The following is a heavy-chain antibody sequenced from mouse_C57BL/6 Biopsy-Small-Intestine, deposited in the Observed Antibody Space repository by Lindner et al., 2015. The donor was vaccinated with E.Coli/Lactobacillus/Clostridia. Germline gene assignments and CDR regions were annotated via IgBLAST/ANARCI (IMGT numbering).Heavy chain of an antibody. V-gene: IGHV1-54*01. Sequence: VQLQESGAELVRPGTSVKVSCKASGYAFTNYLIEWVKQRPGQGLEWIGVINPGSGGTNYNEKFKGKATLTADKSSSTAYMQLSSLTSEDSAVYSCARKKANWGYAMDYWGQGTSVTVSS. CDR1: GYAFTNYL. CDR3: ARKKANWGYAMDY. D-gene: IGHD4-1*01. J-gene: IGHJ4*01. CDR2: INPGSGGT.